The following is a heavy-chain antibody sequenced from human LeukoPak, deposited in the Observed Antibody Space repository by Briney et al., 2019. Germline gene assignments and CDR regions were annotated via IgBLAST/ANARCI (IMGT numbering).Heavy chain of an antibody. Sequence: GGSLRLSCAASGFTFNNYWMSWVRQALGKGLEWVANIKQDGSEKDYVDSVKGRFTISRDNSKNTLYLQMNSLRAEDTAIYYCMTAAGYNFGQYWGQGTLVTVSS. D-gene: IGHD5-18*01. CDR2: IKQDGSEK. CDR3: MTAAGYNFGQY. CDR1: GFTFNNYW. J-gene: IGHJ4*02. V-gene: IGHV3-7*03.